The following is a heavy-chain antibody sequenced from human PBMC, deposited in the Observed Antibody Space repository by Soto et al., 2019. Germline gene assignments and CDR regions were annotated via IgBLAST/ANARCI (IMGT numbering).Heavy chain of an antibody. J-gene: IGHJ4*02. Sequence: GGSLRLSCAASGFNVNTAYVSWVRQVPGKGLQWVSIIYSDGTTHYADSVKDRFTIYRDTSENTVFLQMNSLSVDDTAVYYCARAPTVTTIYDSWGQGTLVTFSS. V-gene: IGHV3-66*01. CDR1: GFNVNTAY. CDR2: IYSDGTT. D-gene: IGHD4-17*01. CDR3: ARAPTVTTIYDS.